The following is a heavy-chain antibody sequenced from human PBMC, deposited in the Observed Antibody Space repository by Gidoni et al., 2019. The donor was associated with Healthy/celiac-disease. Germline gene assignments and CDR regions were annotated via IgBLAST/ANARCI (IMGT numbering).Heavy chain of an antibody. J-gene: IGHJ6*02. CDR1: GFTFSSYS. CDR3: ARDLRQGYSSSSGRDYYYYYGMDV. D-gene: IGHD6-6*01. V-gene: IGHV3-48*01. CDR2: ISSSSSTI. Sequence: EVQLVESGGGLVQPGGSLRLSCAASGFTFSSYSMNWVRQAPGKGLEWVSYISSSSSTIYYADSVKGRFTISRDNAKNSLYLQMNSLRAEDTAVYYCARDLRQGYSSSSGRDYYYYYGMDVWGQGTTVTVSS.